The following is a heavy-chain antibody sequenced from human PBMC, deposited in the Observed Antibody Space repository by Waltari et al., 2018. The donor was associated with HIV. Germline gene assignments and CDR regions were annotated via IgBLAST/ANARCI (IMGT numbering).Heavy chain of an antibody. CDR2: IRSKAYGGTT. V-gene: IGHV3-49*03. CDR3: TRDQKVLRYFDWLFY. CDR1: GFTVGDSA. J-gene: IGHJ4*02. D-gene: IGHD3-9*01. Sequence: EVQLVGSRWGLVQLGRRLRLCCTAAGFTVGDSAMRLLRQDPGMGLEWVGFIRSKAYGGTTEYAASVKGRFTISRDDSKSIAYLQMNSLKTEDTAVYYCTRDQKVLRYFDWLFYWGQGTLVTVSS.